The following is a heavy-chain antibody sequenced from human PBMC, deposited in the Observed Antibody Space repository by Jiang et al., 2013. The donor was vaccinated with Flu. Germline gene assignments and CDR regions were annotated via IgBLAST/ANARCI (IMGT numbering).Heavy chain of an antibody. Sequence: YTFLSYAIHWVRQAPGQRLEWMGWINVGNGNTKYSQEFLGRVTITRDTSAITAYMELSSLRSEDTAVYYCARRVGRTFDYWGQGTLVTVSS. V-gene: IGHV1-3*01. D-gene: IGHD3-16*01. CDR2: INVGNGNT. J-gene: IGHJ4*02. CDR3: ARRVGRTFDY. CDR1: YTFLSYA.